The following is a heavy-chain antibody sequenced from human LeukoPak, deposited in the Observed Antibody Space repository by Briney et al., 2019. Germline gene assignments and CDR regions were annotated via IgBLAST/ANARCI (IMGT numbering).Heavy chain of an antibody. Sequence: ASVKVSCKVSGYTLIELSMHWVRQAPGQGLEWMGIINPSGGSTSYAQKFQGRVTMTRDMSTSTVYMELSSLRSEDTAVYYCARENYDILTGFFDYWGQGTLVTVSS. CDR2: INPSGGST. CDR3: ARENYDILTGFFDY. CDR1: GYTLIELS. D-gene: IGHD3-9*01. V-gene: IGHV1-46*01. J-gene: IGHJ4*02.